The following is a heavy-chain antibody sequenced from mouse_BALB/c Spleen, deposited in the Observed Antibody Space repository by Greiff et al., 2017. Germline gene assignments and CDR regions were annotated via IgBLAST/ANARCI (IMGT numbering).Heavy chain of an antibody. Sequence: EVQLVESGGGLVQPGGSRKLSCAASGFTFSSFGMHWVRQAPEKGLEWVAYISSGSSTIYYADTVKGRFTISRDNPKNTLFLQMTSLRSEDTAMYYCARSRSDPAWFAGWGQGTLVTVSA. V-gene: IGHV5-17*02. J-gene: IGHJ3*01. CDR3: ARSRSDPAWFAG. CDR2: ISSGSSTI. CDR1: GFTFSSFG.